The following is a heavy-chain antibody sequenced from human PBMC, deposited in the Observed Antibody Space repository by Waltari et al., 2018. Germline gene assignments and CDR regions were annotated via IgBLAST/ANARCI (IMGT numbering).Heavy chain of an antibody. V-gene: IGHV4-39*07. Sequence: QLQLQESGPGLVKPSETLSLTCTVSGGSISSSSYYWGWIRQPPGKGLEWIGSIYYSGSTYYNPSLKSRVTISVDTSKNQFSLKLSSVTAADTAVYYCTRIDSSYYGMDVWGQGTTVTVSS. CDR1: GGSISSSSYY. CDR2: IYYSGST. D-gene: IGHD6-13*01. CDR3: TRIDSSYYGMDV. J-gene: IGHJ6*02.